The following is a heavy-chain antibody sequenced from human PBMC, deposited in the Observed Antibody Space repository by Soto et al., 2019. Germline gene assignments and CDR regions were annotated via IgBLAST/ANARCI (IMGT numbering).Heavy chain of an antibody. J-gene: IGHJ4*02. Sequence: GGSLRLSCAASGFTFSSYAMSWVRQAPGKWLEWVSAISGSGGSTYYADSVKGRFTISRDNSKNTLYLQMNSLRAEDTAVYYCAKPGSRDYGHYDFAYWGQGTLVTVSS. V-gene: IGHV3-23*01. CDR2: ISGSGGST. D-gene: IGHD4-17*01. CDR3: AKPGSRDYGHYDFAY. CDR1: GFTFSSYA.